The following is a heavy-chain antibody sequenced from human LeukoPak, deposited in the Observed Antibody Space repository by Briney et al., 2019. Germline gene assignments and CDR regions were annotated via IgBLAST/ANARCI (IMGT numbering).Heavy chain of an antibody. J-gene: IGHJ6*02. CDR2: IIPIFGTA. D-gene: IGHD6-13*01. V-gene: IGHV1-69*13. CDR3: ARDSGYSSSWLDNYYYYGMDV. CDR1: GGTFSSYA. Sequence: ASVKVSCKASGGTFSSYAISWVRQAPGQGLEWMGGIIPIFGTANYAQKFQGRVTITADESTSTACMELSSLRSEDTAVYYCARDSGYSSSWLDNYYYYGMDVWGQGTTVTVSS.